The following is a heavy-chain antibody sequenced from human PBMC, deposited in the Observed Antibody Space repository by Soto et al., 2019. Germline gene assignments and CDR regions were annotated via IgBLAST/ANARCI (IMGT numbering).Heavy chain of an antibody. J-gene: IGHJ4*02. CDR3: ARVDYSDSSGYYGY. D-gene: IGHD3-22*01. CDR1: GYTFTIYG. V-gene: IGHV1-18*04. Sequence: QVQLVQSGAEVKKPGASVKVSCKASGYTFTIYGISWVRQAPGQGLEWMGWISGYNGNTDYAQNLQDRVTLTTDASTSSVDLELRSLLSADTAVYYCARVDYSDSSGYYGYWGQGTLITVSS. CDR2: ISGYNGNT.